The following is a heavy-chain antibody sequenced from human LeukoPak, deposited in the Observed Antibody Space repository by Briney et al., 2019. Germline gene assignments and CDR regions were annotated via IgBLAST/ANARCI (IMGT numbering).Heavy chain of an antibody. CDR3: AKESSIAVAAPFDY. D-gene: IGHD6-19*01. CDR1: GFTFSSYG. J-gene: IGHJ4*02. CDR2: ISYDGSNK. V-gene: IGHV3-30*18. Sequence: PGGSLRLSCAASGFTFSSYGMHWVRQAPGKGLEWVAVISYDGSNKYYADSVKGRFTISRDNSKNTLYLQMNSLRAEDTAVYYCAKESSIAVAAPFDYWGQGTLVTVSS.